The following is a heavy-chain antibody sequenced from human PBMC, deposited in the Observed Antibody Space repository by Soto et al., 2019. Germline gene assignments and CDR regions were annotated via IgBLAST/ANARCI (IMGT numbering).Heavy chain of an antibody. J-gene: IGHJ4*01. CDR2: ISRSGST. D-gene: IGHD3-10*01. Sequence: QVQLQQWGAGLLKPSETLSLTCAVSGGSLGGFHWSWIRQPPGKGLEWIGEISRSGSTNYDPSLKSRVTVSMDTSRNQVSLNRSSVTDADTAVYYCARGRTAALIETRLFRVLFDLWGHGNLVIVSS. V-gene: IGHV4-34*01. CDR1: GGSLGGFH. CDR3: ARGRTAALIETRLFRVLFDL.